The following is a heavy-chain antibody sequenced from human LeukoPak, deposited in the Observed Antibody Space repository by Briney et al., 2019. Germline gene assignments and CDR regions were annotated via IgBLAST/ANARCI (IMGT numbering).Heavy chain of an antibody. CDR3: ARGYCSGGSCYYYFDY. CDR2: INPNSGGT. D-gene: IGHD2-15*01. V-gene: IGHV1-2*02. J-gene: IGHJ4*02. Sequence: ASVKVSSKASGYTFTGYYMHWVRQAPGQGLEWMGWINPNSGGTSYAQKFQGRVTMTRDTSISTAYMELSRLRSDDTAVYYCARGYCSGGSCYYYFDYWGQGTLVTVSS. CDR1: GYTFTGYY.